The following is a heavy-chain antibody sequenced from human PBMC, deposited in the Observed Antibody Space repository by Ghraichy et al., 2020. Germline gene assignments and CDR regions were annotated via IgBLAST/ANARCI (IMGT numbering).Heavy chain of an antibody. J-gene: IGHJ4*02. CDR3: ARPGTTLGAY. CDR1: GYSFSNYW. V-gene: IGHV5-51*01. D-gene: IGHD1-1*01. CDR2: IYPGDSDP. Sequence: GGSLRLSCKGSGYSFSNYWICWVRQMPGKGLEWMGTIYPGDSDPRYSPSFQGQVTISADKSINTAFLQWSSLKASDTAMYYCARPGTTLGAYWGQGTLVTVSS.